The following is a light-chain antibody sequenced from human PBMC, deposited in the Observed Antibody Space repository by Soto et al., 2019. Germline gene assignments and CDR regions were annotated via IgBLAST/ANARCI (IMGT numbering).Light chain of an antibody. CDR2: AAS. CDR1: HSISNY. Sequence: DIQMTQAPSSLSASVGDRVTITCRANHSISNYVKWYQQKQGKAPKVLIYAASRLQSGVPSRFSGSGSDTDCTLTISGLEPEDFATYYCHQSYAMPDTFGQGTSLDIK. CDR3: HQSYAMPDT. J-gene: IGKJ2*01. V-gene: IGKV1-39*01.